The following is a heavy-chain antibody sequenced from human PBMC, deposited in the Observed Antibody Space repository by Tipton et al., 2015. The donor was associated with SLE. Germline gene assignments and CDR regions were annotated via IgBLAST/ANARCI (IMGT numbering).Heavy chain of an antibody. Sequence: TLSLTCAVYGGSISAYYWSWIRQPPGKGLEWIGEISHTGSTNFNPSLKSRVAISADTSKRQFSLKLSSVTAADTAVYYCATRRDGYNYGGFDIWGQGTMVTVSS. CDR3: ATRRDGYNYGGFDI. V-gene: IGHV4-34*01. CDR1: GGSISAYY. D-gene: IGHD5-24*01. J-gene: IGHJ3*02. CDR2: ISHTGST.